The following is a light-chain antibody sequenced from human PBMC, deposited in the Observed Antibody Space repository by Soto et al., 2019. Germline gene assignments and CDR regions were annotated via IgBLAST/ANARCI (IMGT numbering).Light chain of an antibody. CDR2: GNS. V-gene: IGLV1-40*01. CDR1: SSNSGAGYD. Sequence: QSVLTQPPSVSGAPGQRVTISCTGSSSNSGAGYDVHWYQQLPGTAPKLLIYGNSNRPSGVPDRFSGSKSGTSASLAITGLQAEDEADYYCQSYDSSLSALYFFGTGTKLTVL. CDR3: QSYDSSLSALYF. J-gene: IGLJ1*01.